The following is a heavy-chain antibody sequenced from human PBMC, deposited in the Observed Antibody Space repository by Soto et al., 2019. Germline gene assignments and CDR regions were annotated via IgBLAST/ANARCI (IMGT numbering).Heavy chain of an antibody. J-gene: IGHJ4*02. Sequence: PGGSLRLSCAASGFTFSSYGMHWVRQAPGKGLEWVAVIWYDGSNKYYADSVKGRFTISRDNSKNTLYLQMNSLRAEDTAVYYCARDQGDSSGPVDYWGQGTLVTV. CDR3: ARDQGDSSGPVDY. D-gene: IGHD3-22*01. V-gene: IGHV3-33*01. CDR2: IWYDGSNK. CDR1: GFTFSSYG.